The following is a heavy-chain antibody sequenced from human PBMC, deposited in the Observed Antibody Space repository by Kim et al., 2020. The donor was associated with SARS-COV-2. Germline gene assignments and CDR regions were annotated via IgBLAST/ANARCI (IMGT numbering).Heavy chain of an antibody. CDR3: AKAQRGGNSDDY. Sequence: YYADSVKGRCTISRDNSRNTLYLQMNSVRAEDTAVYYCAKAQRGGNSDDYWGQGTLVTVSS. V-gene: IGHV3-23*01. J-gene: IGHJ4*02. D-gene: IGHD2-21*02.